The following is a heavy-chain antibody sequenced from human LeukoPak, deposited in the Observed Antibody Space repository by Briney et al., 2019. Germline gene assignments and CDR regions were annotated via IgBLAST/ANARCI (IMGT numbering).Heavy chain of an antibody. D-gene: IGHD3-10*01. CDR1: GFTFAIHA. CDR2: ISGDGAST. J-gene: IGHJ3*01. V-gene: IGHV3-23*01. Sequence: GGSLRLSCAASGFTFAIHAMTWVRQAPGKGLEWVSGISGDGASTHYAESVKGQFTISRDNSQNTLFLQMNSLRVEDTAIYYCAKDSYVSGRPLHTFDVWGQGTTVTVSS. CDR3: AKDSYVSGRPLHTFDV.